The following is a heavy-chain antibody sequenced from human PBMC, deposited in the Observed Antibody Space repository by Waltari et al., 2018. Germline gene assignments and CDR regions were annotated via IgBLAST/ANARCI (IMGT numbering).Heavy chain of an antibody. V-gene: IGHV3-23*03. J-gene: IGHJ4*02. CDR1: GFTFSSYA. Sequence: EVPLLASGGGLVPPGGSLRLSCAASGFTFSSYAMSWVRQAPGKGLEWVSVIYSGGSTDYADSVNGRFTISRDNSKNTLYLQMNSLRAEDTAVYYCAKGGVGATTCFDYWGQGTLVTVSS. CDR2: IYSGGST. D-gene: IGHD1-26*01. CDR3: AKGGVGATTCFDY.